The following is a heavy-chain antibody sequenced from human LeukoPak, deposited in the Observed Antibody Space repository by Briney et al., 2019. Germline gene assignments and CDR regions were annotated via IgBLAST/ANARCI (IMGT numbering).Heavy chain of an antibody. CDR1: GFPFSSYW. V-gene: IGHV3-74*01. CDR3: AVKGGFKGLDAPFDY. J-gene: IGHJ4*02. Sequence: QPGGSLRLSCVASGFPFSSYWMHWVRQAPGKGLEWVSRVNTNGSITNYADSVKGRFTISRDNAKNTLYLQMNVLRVEDTALYSCAVKGGFKGLDAPFDYWGPGTVVTVSS. D-gene: IGHD5-12*01. CDR2: VNTNGSIT.